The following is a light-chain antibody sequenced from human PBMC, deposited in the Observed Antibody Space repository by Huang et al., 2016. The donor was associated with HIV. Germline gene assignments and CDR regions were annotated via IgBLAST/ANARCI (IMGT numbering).Light chain of an antibody. CDR3: QQYYTYPHS. J-gene: IGKJ2*03. CDR1: PGISSY. CDR2: SAS. V-gene: IGKV1-8*01. Sequence: AIRLTQSPSSLSASTGDRVTLTCRASPGISSYLAWYQQKPGKAPKLLISSASTLQSGVPARVSGSGFGTDFTLTISSLQSEDLGTYHCQQYYTYPHSCGQGTKLEIK.